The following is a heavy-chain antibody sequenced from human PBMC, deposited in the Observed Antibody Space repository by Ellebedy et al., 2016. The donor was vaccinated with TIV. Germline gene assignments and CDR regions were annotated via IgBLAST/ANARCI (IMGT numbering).Heavy chain of an antibody. J-gene: IGHJ4*02. CDR1: GFTFSTYW. V-gene: IGHV3-7*03. D-gene: IGHD1-26*01. CDR3: VKGGAWDLDY. Sequence: PGGSLRLSCVASGFTFSTYWMGWVRQAPGKGLEWVANIKPDGSQAYYGDSVKGRFTISRDNAKNALYLQMNSLRAEDTAVYYCVKGGAWDLDYWGQGTLVTVSS. CDR2: IKPDGSQA.